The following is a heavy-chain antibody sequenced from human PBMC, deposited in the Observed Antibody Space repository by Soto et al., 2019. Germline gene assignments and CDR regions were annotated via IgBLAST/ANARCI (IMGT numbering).Heavy chain of an antibody. D-gene: IGHD3-16*02. V-gene: IGHV3-23*01. CDR1: GFTFSSYA. CDR3: AKDRALSLRSYYYMDV. Sequence: PGGSLRLSCAASGFTFSSYAMSWVRQAPGKGLEWVSAISGSGGSTYYADSVKGRFTISRDNSKNTLYLQMNSLRAEDTAVYYCAKDRALSLRSYYYMDVWGKGTTVTVSS. J-gene: IGHJ6*03. CDR2: ISGSGGST.